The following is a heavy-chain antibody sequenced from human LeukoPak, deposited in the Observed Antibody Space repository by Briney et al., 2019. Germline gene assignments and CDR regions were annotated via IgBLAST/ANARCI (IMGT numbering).Heavy chain of an antibody. CDR2: IYYSGST. V-gene: IGHV4-39*01. Sequence: SETLSLTCTVSGGSISSSSYYWGWIRQPPGKGLEWIGSIYYSGSTYYNPSLKSRVTISVDTSKNQFSLKLSSVTAADTAVYYGARQIAAAGFYYFDYWGQGTLVTASS. CDR1: GGSISSSSYY. CDR3: ARQIAAAGFYYFDY. J-gene: IGHJ4*02. D-gene: IGHD6-13*01.